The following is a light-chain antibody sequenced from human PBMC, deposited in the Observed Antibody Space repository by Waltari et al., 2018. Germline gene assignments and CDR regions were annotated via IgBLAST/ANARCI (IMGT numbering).Light chain of an antibody. J-gene: IGLJ1*01. CDR1: KLGDKY. CDR2: QDS. Sequence: SYELTQPPSVSVSPGQTASITCSGDKLGDKYACWYQKKPGQSQVLVIYQDSKRPSGIPERFSGSNSGNTATLTISGTQAMDEADYYCQAWDSSTYVFGTGTKVTVL. V-gene: IGLV3-1*01. CDR3: QAWDSSTYV.